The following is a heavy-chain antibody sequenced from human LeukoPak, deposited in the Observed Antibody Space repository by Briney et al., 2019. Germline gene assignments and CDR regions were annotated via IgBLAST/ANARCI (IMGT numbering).Heavy chain of an antibody. V-gene: IGHV3-23*01. CDR1: GFTFSSYA. D-gene: IGHD4-11*01. J-gene: IGHJ4*02. CDR2: ISGSGGST. CDR3: VKDRWRSYSNYVVDY. Sequence: PGGSLRLSCAASGFTFSSYAMSWVRQAPGKGLEWVSAISGSGGSTYYADSVKGRFTISRDNSKNTLYLQMNSLRAEDTAVYYCVKDRWRSYSNYVVDYWGQGTLVTVSS.